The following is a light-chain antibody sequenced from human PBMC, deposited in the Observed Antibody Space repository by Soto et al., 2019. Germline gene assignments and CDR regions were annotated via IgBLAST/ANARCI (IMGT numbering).Light chain of an antibody. Sequence: EIVMTQSPATLSVSPGERVTLSCRASESLSTYLAWYQQKPGQAPRLLIYGASTKATGIPARFSGSGSATDFTLTISSLQSEDFAVYYCQSYNYWPFTCGQGTKLEI. CDR2: GAS. V-gene: IGKV3-15*01. CDR1: ESLSTY. J-gene: IGKJ2*01. CDR3: QSYNYWPFT.